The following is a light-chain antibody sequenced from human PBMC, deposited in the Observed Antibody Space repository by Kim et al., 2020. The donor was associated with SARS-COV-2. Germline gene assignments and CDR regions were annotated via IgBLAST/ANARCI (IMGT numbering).Light chain of an antibody. CDR3: QQYGSSHMYS. Sequence: PGERATLSCRASQSVSSNYLAWYQQKPGQAPRLLIFGASSRATGIPDRFSGSGSGTDFTLTISRLEPEDFAVYYCQQYGSSHMYSFGQGNKLE. CDR2: GAS. V-gene: IGKV3-20*01. CDR1: QSVSSNY. J-gene: IGKJ2*03.